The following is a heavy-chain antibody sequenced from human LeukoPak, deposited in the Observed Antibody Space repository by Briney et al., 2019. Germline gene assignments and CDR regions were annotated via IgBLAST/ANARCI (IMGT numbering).Heavy chain of an antibody. J-gene: IGHJ4*02. D-gene: IGHD3-10*01. CDR2: INSDGSSI. Sequence: GGSLRLSCAASGFTFSSHWMHWVRQAPGKGLVWVSRINSDGSSISYADSVKGRFTISRDNAKNTLYLQMNSLRAEDTAVYYCARDGEYYYGSGSYFDYWGQGTLVTVSS. CDR1: GFTFSSHW. CDR3: ARDGEYYYGSGSYFDY. V-gene: IGHV3-74*01.